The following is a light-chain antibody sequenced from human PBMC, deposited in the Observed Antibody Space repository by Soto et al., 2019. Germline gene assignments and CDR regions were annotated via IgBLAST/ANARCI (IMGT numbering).Light chain of an antibody. CDR3: QQYHSLIT. CDR1: QSISSY. Sequence: DIQMTQSPSSLSASVGDRVTITCRASQSISSYLNWYQQKPGKAPKLLIYAASSLQSGVPSRFSGSGSGTDFTLTISSLQPEDIATYYCQQYHSLITFGRGTRLEI. J-gene: IGKJ5*01. V-gene: IGKV1-39*01. CDR2: AAS.